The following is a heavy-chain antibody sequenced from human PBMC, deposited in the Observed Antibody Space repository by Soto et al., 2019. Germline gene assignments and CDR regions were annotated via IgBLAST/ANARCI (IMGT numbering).Heavy chain of an antibody. J-gene: IGHJ4*02. CDR3: AKRASSGWYYSDD. CDR2: ISYDESTK. Sequence: QVQLVESGGGVVQPGRSLRLSCAASGFTFSSYGMHWVRQAPGKGLEWVAVISYDESTKYYADSVKGRFTISRDNSKNTLYLQMNSLRAEDTAVYYCAKRASSGWYYSDDWGQGTLVTVSS. V-gene: IGHV3-30*18. CDR1: GFTFSSYG. D-gene: IGHD6-19*01.